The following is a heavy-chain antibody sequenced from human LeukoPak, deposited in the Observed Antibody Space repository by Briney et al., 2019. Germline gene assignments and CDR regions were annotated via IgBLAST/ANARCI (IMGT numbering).Heavy chain of an antibody. V-gene: IGHV3-53*01. J-gene: IGHJ3*02. D-gene: IGHD4-17*01. CDR3: ARDVYYGAHGAFDI. CDR2: IYSGGNT. CDR1: GFTFSSNF. Sequence: GGSLRLSCAVSGFTFSSNFMTWVRQAPGKGLEWVSVIYSGGNTYYADSVKGRFTFSRDNSKNTLYLQMNSLRAEDTAVYYCARDVYYGAHGAFDIWGQGTMVTVSS.